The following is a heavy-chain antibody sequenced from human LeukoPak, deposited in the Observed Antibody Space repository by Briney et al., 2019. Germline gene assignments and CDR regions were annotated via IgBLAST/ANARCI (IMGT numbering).Heavy chain of an antibody. CDR3: ARDFAGVTARSEYFQH. J-gene: IGHJ1*01. CDR1: GFTFGSYW. Sequence: GGSLRLSCAASGFTFGSYWMHWVRQAPGKGLVWVSRIDSDGSSTNHADSVKGRFTISRDNAKNTLYLQMNSLRAEDTAVYYCARDFAGVTARSEYFQHWGQGTLVTVAP. V-gene: IGHV3-74*01. D-gene: IGHD3-16*01. CDR2: IDSDGSST.